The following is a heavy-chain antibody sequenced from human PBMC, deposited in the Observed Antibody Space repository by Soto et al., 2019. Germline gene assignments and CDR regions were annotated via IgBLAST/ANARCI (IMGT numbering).Heavy chain of an antibody. CDR1: GFTFSSYG. CDR2: IWYDGSNK. V-gene: IGHV3-33*01. J-gene: IGHJ4*02. CDR3: AREGDYDSSGSPSGDFDY. D-gene: IGHD3-22*01. Sequence: GGSLRLSCAASGFTFSSYGMHWVRQAPGKGLEWVAVIWYDGSNKYYADSVKGRFTISRDNSKNTLYLQMNSLRAEDTAVYYCAREGDYDSSGSPSGDFDYWGQGTLVTVPS.